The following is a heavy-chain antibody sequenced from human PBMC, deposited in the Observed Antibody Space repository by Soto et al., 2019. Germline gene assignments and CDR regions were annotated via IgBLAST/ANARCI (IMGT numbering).Heavy chain of an antibody. D-gene: IGHD3-22*01. V-gene: IGHV1-8*01. CDR2: MNPNSGNT. J-gene: IGHJ4*02. CDR3: ARGIGRHYYDSSGSRGDY. CDR1: GYTFTSYD. Sequence: QVQLVQSGAEVKKPGASVKVSCKASGYTFTSYDINWVRQATGQGLEWMGWMNPNSGNTGYAQKFQGRVTMTRNTSISTAYMELSSVRSEDTAVYYCARGIGRHYYDSSGSRGDYWGQGTLVTVSS.